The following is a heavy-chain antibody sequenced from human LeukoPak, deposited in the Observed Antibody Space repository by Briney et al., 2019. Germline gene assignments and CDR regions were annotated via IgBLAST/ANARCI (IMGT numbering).Heavy chain of an antibody. CDR3: TRHATASYYDSSGYYTYYYYMDV. CDR1: GFTFSGSA. Sequence: GGSLRLSCAASGFTFSGSAMHWVRQASGKGLEWVGRIRSKANSYATAYAASVKGRFTIFRDDSKNTAYLQMNSLKTEDTAVYYCTRHATASYYDSSGYYTYYYYMDVWGKGTTVTVSS. D-gene: IGHD3-22*01. V-gene: IGHV3-73*01. J-gene: IGHJ6*03. CDR2: IRSKANSYAT.